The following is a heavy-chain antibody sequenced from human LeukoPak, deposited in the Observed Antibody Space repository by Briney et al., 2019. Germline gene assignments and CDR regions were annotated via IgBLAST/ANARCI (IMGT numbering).Heavy chain of an antibody. D-gene: IGHD3-22*01. V-gene: IGHV3-7*01. Sequence: GGSPRLSCAASGFTFSSYWMSWVRQAPGKGLEWVANIKQDGSEKYYVDSVKGRFTISRDNAKNSLYLQMNSLRAEDTAVYYCARVSVVVVDTYDYWGQGTLVTVSS. J-gene: IGHJ4*02. CDR3: ARVSVVVVDTYDY. CDR1: GFTFSSYW. CDR2: IKQDGSEK.